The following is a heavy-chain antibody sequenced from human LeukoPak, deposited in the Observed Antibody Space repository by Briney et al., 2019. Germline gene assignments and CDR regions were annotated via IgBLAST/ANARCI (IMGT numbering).Heavy chain of an antibody. J-gene: IGHJ3*02. CDR1: GGSFSGYY. D-gene: IGHD5-24*01. V-gene: IGHV4-34*01. CDR2: INHSGST. CDR3: ARHERDVSLDHAFDI. Sequence: PSETLSLTCAVYGGSFSGYYWSWIRQPPGKGLEWIGEINHSGSTSYNPSLKSRVTILVDTSKNQFSLKLRSVTAADTAVYYCARHERDVSLDHAFDIWGQGTMVTVSS.